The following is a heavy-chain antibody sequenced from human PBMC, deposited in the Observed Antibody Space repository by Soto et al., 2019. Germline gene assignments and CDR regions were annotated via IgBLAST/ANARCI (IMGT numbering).Heavy chain of an antibody. CDR1: YGSIRVSTVF. CDR2: IDYSGTA. D-gene: IGHD6-19*01. Sequence: PSETLSLTCTVSYGSIRVSTVFRGWVRPPPGKSLEWIGNIDYSGTAYFHPSLGARVTFPAVTSTNGFSVTVYSVPAPDTAVYYCASTAGSVVDFCGQGSLATVSS. V-gene: IGHV4-39*01. J-gene: IGHJ4*02. CDR3: ASTAGSVVDF.